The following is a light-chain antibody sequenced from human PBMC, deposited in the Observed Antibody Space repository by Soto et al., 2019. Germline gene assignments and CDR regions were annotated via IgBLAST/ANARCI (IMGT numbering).Light chain of an antibody. CDR3: QQSYTTPWT. J-gene: IGKJ1*01. V-gene: IGKV1-39*01. CDR2: GAS. CDR1: QSISSY. Sequence: DIQMTQSPSSLSASVGDTVIITCRASQSISSYLSWYQHRPGRAPKLLIFGASNLRGGVPSRFSGSGSGTDFTLFITSLEPEDFATYYWQQSYTTPWTFGQGTKVDIK.